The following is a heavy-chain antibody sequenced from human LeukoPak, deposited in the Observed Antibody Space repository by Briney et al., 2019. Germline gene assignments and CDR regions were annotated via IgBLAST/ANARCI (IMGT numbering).Heavy chain of an antibody. D-gene: IGHD3-10*01. Sequence: PSETLSLTCTVSGYSISSGYYWGWIRQPPGKGLERIGSIYHSGSTYYNPSLKSRVTISVDTSKNQFSLKLSSVTAADTAVYYCARDQATMVRGVIDPGAFDIWGQGTMVTVSS. V-gene: IGHV4-38-2*02. CDR2: IYHSGST. J-gene: IGHJ3*02. CDR3: ARDQATMVRGVIDPGAFDI. CDR1: GYSISSGYY.